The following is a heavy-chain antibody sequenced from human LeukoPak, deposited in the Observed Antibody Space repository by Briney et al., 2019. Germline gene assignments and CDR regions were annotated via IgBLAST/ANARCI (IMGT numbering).Heavy chain of an antibody. CDR2: INSDGSST. D-gene: IGHD4-23*01. Sequence: PGGSLRLSCAASGFTFGSYWIHWVRQAPGKGLVWVSRINSDGSSTIYADSVKGRFSISRDNAKNTVFLQMNSLRADDIAVYYCVRGDASVAEGGYWGQGSLVTVSS. V-gene: IGHV3-74*01. J-gene: IGHJ4*02. CDR1: GFTFGSYW. CDR3: VRGDASVAEGGY.